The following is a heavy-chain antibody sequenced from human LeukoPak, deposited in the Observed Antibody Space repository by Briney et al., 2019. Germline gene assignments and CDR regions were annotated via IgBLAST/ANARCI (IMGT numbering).Heavy chain of an antibody. CDR3: ARDRLRFLEWFSRPS. J-gene: IGHJ5*02. Sequence: GGSLRLSCAASGFTFSGYWMTWVRQAPGKGLEWVAHIKQDGSEKYYVDSVKGRFTISRDNAKNSLYLQMNSLRAEDTAVYYCARDRLRFLEWFSRPSWGQGTLVTVSS. D-gene: IGHD3-3*01. CDR1: GFTFSGYW. V-gene: IGHV3-7*01. CDR2: IKQDGSEK.